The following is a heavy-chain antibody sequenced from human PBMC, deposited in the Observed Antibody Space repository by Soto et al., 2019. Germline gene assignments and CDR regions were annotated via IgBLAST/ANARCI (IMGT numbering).Heavy chain of an antibody. V-gene: IGHV1-69*02. D-gene: IGHD3-3*01. Sequence: QVQLVQSGAEVKKPGSSVKVSCKASGGTFSSYTISWVRQAPGQGLEWMGRIIPILGIANYAQKFQGRVTITADKSTSTAYMELSSLRSEDTAGYYCAGEGAGVEWLFEPFDYWGQGTLVTVSS. CDR1: GGTFSSYT. CDR3: AGEGAGVEWLFEPFDY. J-gene: IGHJ4*02. CDR2: IIPILGIA.